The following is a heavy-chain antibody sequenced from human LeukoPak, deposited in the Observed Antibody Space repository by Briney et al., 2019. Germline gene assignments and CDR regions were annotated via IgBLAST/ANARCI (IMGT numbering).Heavy chain of an antibody. CDR1: GFTVSSNY. V-gene: IGHV3-66*02. CDR3: ARGFTIFGVVIIQRADY. J-gene: IGHJ4*02. Sequence: PGGSLRLSCAASGFTVSSNYMSWVRQAPGKGLEWVSIIYSGGSTYYADSVKGRFTISRDNSKNTLYLQMNSLRVEDTAVYYCARGFTIFGVVIIQRADYWGQGTLVTVSS. CDR2: IYSGGST. D-gene: IGHD3-3*01.